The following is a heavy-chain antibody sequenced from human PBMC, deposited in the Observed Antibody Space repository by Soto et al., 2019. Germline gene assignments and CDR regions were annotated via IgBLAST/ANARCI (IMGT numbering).Heavy chain of an antibody. CDR3: AREVGGGRQYYFDS. CDR1: GYTFTGYY. V-gene: IGHV1-2*02. Sequence: ASVKVSCKASGYTFTGYYIHWVRQAPGQGLEWMGWTNPSNGGTNYAQKFQGRVTMTRDTSLSIGYMELTTLRSDDTAVFYCAREVGGGRQYYFDSWGLGTLVAVCS. D-gene: IGHD3-16*01. J-gene: IGHJ4*02. CDR2: TNPSNGGT.